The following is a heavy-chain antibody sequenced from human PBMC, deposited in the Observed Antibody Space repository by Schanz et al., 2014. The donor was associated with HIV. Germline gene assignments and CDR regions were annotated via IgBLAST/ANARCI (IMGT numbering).Heavy chain of an antibody. V-gene: IGHV3-30*18. Sequence: QVQLVESGGDVVQPGRSLRLSCAASGFTFSNFGIHWVRQAPGKGLEWVTFISSDGTFQYYADSVKGRFTISRDNSKNTLYLQRNSLRAEDTAVYYCAKGVLRDYYDSSGYPCWGQGTLVTVSS. J-gene: IGHJ4*02. CDR2: ISSDGTFQ. CDR3: AKGVLRDYYDSSGYPC. D-gene: IGHD3-22*01. CDR1: GFTFSNFG.